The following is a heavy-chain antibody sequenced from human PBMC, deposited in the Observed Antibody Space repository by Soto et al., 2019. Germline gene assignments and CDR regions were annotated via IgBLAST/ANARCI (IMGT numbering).Heavy chain of an antibody. CDR1: GFTFTSSA. D-gene: IGHD6-13*01. J-gene: IGHJ5*02. V-gene: IGHV1-58*01. Sequence: GASVKVSCKASGFTFTSSAVQWVRRARGQRLEWIGWIVVGSGNTNYAQKFQERVTITRDMSTSTAYMELSSLRSEDTAVYYCAALIAAAGTTETWFDPWGQGTLVTVSS. CDR3: AALIAAAGTTETWFDP. CDR2: IVVGSGNT.